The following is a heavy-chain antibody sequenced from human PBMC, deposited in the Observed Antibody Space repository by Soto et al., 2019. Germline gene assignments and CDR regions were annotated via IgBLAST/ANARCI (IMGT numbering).Heavy chain of an antibody. CDR2: ISYDGSNK. V-gene: IGHV3-30-3*01. J-gene: IGHJ4*02. CDR3: ARGPPPGYEDPPLDY. Sequence: GGSLRLSCAASGFTFSSYAMHWVRQAPGKGLEWVAVISYDGSNKYYADSVKGRFTISRDNSKNTLYLQMNSLRAEDTAVYYCARGPPPGYEDPPLDYWGQGTLVTVSS. CDR1: GFTFSSYA. D-gene: IGHD5-12*01.